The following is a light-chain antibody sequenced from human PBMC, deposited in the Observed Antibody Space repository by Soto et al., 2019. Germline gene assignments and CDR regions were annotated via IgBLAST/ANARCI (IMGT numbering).Light chain of an antibody. Sequence: EIVLTQSPGTLSLSPGERATLSCSARQSGTSSYLAWYQQKPGQAPRLLIYGASSRATGTPDSFSGSGSGTHVTLTISRLDPKDFPVYYSKHYGSSPMTFGQGTRLDIK. CDR3: KHYGSSPMT. J-gene: IGKJ5*01. V-gene: IGKV3-20*01. CDR2: GAS. CDR1: QSGTSSY.